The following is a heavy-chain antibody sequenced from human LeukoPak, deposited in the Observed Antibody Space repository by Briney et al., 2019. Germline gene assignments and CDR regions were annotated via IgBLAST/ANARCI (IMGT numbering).Heavy chain of an antibody. D-gene: IGHD6-19*01. V-gene: IGHV4-39*07. CDR2: IYYSGST. J-gene: IGHJ4*02. Sequence: TSETLSLTCTVSGGSISSSSYYWGWIRQPPGKGLEWIGSIYYSGSTYYNPSLKSRVTISVDTSKNQFSLKLSSVTAADTAVYYCARAPRLYEAVAVTGPFDYWGQGTLVTVSS. CDR3: ARAPRLYEAVAVTGPFDY. CDR1: GGSISSSSYY.